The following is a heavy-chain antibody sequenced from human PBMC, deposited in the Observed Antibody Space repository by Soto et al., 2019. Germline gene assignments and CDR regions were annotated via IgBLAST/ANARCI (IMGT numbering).Heavy chain of an antibody. D-gene: IGHD5-12*01. Sequence: QVQLVESGGGVVQPGRYLRLSCEASGFTFSSYGIHWVRQAPGKGLEWVAVIYYDGSNKYYADSVKGRFTISRDNSKNTLYLQMTSLRADDTAVYYCARGHGVATTMGWFDPWGQGTLVTVSS. CDR1: GFTFSSYG. CDR2: IYYDGSNK. V-gene: IGHV3-33*01. J-gene: IGHJ5*02. CDR3: ARGHGVATTMGWFDP.